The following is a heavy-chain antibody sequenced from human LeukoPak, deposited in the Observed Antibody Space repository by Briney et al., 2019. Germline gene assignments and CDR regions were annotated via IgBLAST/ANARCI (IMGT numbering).Heavy chain of an antibody. Sequence: PGGSLRLSCSASGFTFSSYWMHWVRQAPGKGLVWVSRISSDGTSTGCADSVKGRFTISRDNAKNMLYLQMNSLRDEDTAVYYCGRQQAAAGDYWGQGTLVTVSS. D-gene: IGHD6-13*01. J-gene: IGHJ4*02. CDR2: ISSDGTST. CDR3: GRQQAAAGDY. CDR1: GFTFSSYW. V-gene: IGHV3-74*01.